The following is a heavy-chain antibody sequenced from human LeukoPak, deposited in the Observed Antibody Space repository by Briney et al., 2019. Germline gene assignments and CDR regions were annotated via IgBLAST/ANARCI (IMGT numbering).Heavy chain of an antibody. D-gene: IGHD6-13*01. CDR2: ISYDGSNK. V-gene: IGHV3-30*04. CDR1: GFTFSSYA. Sequence: GGSLRPSCAASGFTFSSYAMHWVRQAPGKGLEWVAVISYDGSNKYYADSVKGRFTISRDNSKNTLYLQMNSLRAEDTAVYYCAREGDRSSWYGAPGLDYWGQGTLVTVSS. CDR3: AREGDRSSWYGAPGLDY. J-gene: IGHJ4*02.